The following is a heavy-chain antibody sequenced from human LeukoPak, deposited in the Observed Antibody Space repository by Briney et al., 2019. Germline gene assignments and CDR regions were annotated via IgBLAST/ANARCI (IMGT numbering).Heavy chain of an antibody. Sequence: SETLSLTCTVSGGSISSSSYYWGWIRQPPGKGLEWIGSIYYSGSTYYNPSLKSRVTISVDTSKNQFSLKLSSVTAADTAVYYGLIIAAAGTRDYWGQGTLVTVSS. CDR2: IYYSGST. CDR3: LIIAAAGTRDY. J-gene: IGHJ4*02. CDR1: GGSISSSSYY. D-gene: IGHD6-13*01. V-gene: IGHV4-39*01.